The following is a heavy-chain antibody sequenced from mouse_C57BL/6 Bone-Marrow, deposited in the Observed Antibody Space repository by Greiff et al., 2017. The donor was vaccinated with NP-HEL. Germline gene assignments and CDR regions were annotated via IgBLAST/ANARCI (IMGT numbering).Heavy chain of an antibody. D-gene: IGHD2-4*01. CDR2: ISYDGSN. CDR3: AREKNDYYFDY. J-gene: IGHJ2*01. V-gene: IGHV3-6*01. Sequence: EVKLVESGPGLVKPSQSLSLTCSVTGYSITSGYYWNWIRQFPGNKLEWMGYISYDGSNNYNPSLKNRISITRDTSKNQFFLKLNSVTTEDTATYYCAREKNDYYFDYWGQGTTLTVSS. CDR1: GYSITSGYY.